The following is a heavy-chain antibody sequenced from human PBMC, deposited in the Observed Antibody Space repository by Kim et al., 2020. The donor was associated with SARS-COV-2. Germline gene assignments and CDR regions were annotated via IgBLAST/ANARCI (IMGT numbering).Heavy chain of an antibody. CDR1: GGSISSSSYY. CDR3: ASPVGGDFDY. V-gene: IGHV4-39*01. J-gene: IGHJ4*02. CDR2: IYYSGST. Sequence: SETLSLTCTVSGGSISSSSYYWGWIRQPPVKGLEWIGSIYYSGSTYYNPSLKSRVTISVDTSKNQFSLKLSSVTAADTAVYYCASPVGGDFDYWGQGTLVTVSS. D-gene: IGHD2-15*01.